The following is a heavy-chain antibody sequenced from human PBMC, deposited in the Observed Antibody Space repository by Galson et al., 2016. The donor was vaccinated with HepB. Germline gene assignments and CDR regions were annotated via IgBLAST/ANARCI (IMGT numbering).Heavy chain of an antibody. CDR3: AKDASDSYYFDC. V-gene: IGHV3-23*01. J-gene: IGHJ4*02. CDR2: ISGSGDTT. CDR1: GFTFSTYA. D-gene: IGHD2-15*01. Sequence: SLRLSCAASGFTFSTYAMSWVRQAPGKGLQWVSSISGSGDTTYYADSVKGRFTISRDNSKNTLYLQMNGLRAEDTAVYYCAKDASDSYYFDCWGQGALVTVSS.